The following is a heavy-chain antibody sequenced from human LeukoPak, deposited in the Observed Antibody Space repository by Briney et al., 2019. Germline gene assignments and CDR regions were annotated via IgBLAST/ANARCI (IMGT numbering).Heavy chain of an antibody. V-gene: IGHV3-21*01. CDR3: ARDIVGATGDAFDI. Sequence: NPGGSLRLSCAASGFTFTTYSMNWVRQAPGKEPEWVSAVSSSSDYIYYADSVRGRFTISRDNAKNSLYLQMNSLRAEDTAVYYCARDIVGATGDAFDIWGQGTMVTVSS. CDR1: GFTFTTYS. D-gene: IGHD1-26*01. J-gene: IGHJ3*02. CDR2: VSSSSDYI.